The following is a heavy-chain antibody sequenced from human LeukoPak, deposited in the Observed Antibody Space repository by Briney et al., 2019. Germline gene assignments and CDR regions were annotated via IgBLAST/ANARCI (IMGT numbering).Heavy chain of an antibody. CDR2: IYYSGST. J-gene: IGHJ3*02. CDR3: ARRPLVNDAFDI. CDR1: GGSISSYY. D-gene: IGHD6-13*01. V-gene: IGHV4-59*08. Sequence: KPSETLSLTCTVSGGSISSYYWSWIRQPPRKGLEWIGYIYYSGSTNYNPSLKSRVTISVDTSKNQFSLKLSSVTAADTAVYYCARRPLVNDAFDIWGQGTMVTVSS.